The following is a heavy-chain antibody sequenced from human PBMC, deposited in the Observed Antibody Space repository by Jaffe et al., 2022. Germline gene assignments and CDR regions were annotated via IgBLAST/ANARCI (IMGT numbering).Heavy chain of an antibody. CDR2: ISHRGTT. J-gene: IGHJ6*03. V-gene: IGHV4-59*13. Sequence: QVQLLQSGPGLVKPSETLSLTCTVSGGSISPYSWSWVRLSPGKRLEWIGYISHRGTTNYNASLRSRVTISLDTSNTQFSLTLNSATAADTAIYYCARDAHYGDPRGYYYYMDVWGKGTTVTVSS. CDR3: ARDAHYGDPRGYYYYMDV. CDR1: GGSISPYS. D-gene: IGHD4-17*01.